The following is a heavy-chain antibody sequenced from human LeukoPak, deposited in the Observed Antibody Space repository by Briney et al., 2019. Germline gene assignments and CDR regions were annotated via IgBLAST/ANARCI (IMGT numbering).Heavy chain of an antibody. Sequence: GGSLRLSCTASGFIFNSYWMGWVRQTPGKGLEWVATIKQDGSAKYYEDSVRGRFSISRDNSKNTLYLQMNSLTAEDTAVYYCARRAGAYSHPYDYWGQGTLVTVSS. V-gene: IGHV3-7*03. CDR1: GFIFNSYW. CDR3: ARRAGAYSHPYDY. D-gene: IGHD4/OR15-4a*01. J-gene: IGHJ4*02. CDR2: IKQDGSAK.